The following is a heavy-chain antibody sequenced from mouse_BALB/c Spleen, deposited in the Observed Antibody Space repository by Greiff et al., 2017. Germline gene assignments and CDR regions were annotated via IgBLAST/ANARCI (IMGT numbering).Heavy chain of an antibody. J-gene: IGHJ4*01. Sequence: QVHVKQPGAELVKPGTSVKLSCKASGYNFTSYWINWVKLRPGQGLEWIGDIYPGSGSTNYNEKFKSKATLTVDTSSSTAYMQLSSLASEDSALYYCASPWAMDYWGQGTSVTVSS. V-gene: IGHV1-55*01. CDR2: IYPGSGST. CDR1: GYNFTSYW. CDR3: ASPWAMDY.